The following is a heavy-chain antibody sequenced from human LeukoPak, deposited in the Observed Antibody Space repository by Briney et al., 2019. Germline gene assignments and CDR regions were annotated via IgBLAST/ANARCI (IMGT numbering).Heavy chain of an antibody. CDR3: ARHAPSDSSGWFYFDY. CDR1: GGSISSYY. J-gene: IGHJ4*02. D-gene: IGHD6-19*01. V-gene: IGHV4-59*08. Sequence: PSETLSLTCTVSGGSISSYYWSWIRQSPGKGLEWIGYIYYSGSTNYNPSLKSRVTISVDTSKNQFSLKLSSVTAADTAVYYCARHAPSDSSGWFYFDYWGQGTLVTVSS. CDR2: IYYSGST.